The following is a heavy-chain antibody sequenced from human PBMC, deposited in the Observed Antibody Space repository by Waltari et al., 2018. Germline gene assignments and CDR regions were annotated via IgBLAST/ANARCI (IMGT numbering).Heavy chain of an antibody. CDR3: ARQKDSGYSTDAFQV. CDR1: GDSISTYY. J-gene: IGHJ3*01. CDR2: TMYSGST. D-gene: IGHD2-21*01. Sequence: QVQLQESGPGLVKPSETLSLTCTVSGDSISTYYWRWIRQPPGKGLECIGNTMYSGSTNYNPSLKSRLTISLDTPKNQVSLKLRSVTAADTAVYYCARQKDSGYSTDAFQVWGQGTMVTVSS. V-gene: IGHV4-59*08.